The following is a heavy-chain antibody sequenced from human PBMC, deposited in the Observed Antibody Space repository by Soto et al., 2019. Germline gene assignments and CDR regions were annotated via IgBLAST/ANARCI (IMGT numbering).Heavy chain of an antibody. CDR3: ARVEDIYFDY. J-gene: IGHJ4*02. D-gene: IGHD2-15*01. CDR1: GGSISSGGYY. CDR2: IYYSGST. V-gene: IGHV4-31*03. Sequence: SETMSLTCTVSGGSISSGGYYWSWISQHPGKGLEWIGYIYYSGSTYYNPSLKCRVTISVDTSKNQFSLKLSSVTAADTAVYYCARVEDIYFDYGGQGTLVTVSS.